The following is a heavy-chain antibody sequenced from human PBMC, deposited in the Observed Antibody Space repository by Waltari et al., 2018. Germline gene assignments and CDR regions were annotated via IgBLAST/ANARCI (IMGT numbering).Heavy chain of an antibody. D-gene: IGHD1-26*01. Sequence: QVQLVESGGGVVQPGRSLRLPCGAFGFTFSSFAAHWVRQAPGEGLEWVAMISNDGSRIYNIDSVKDRFTISRDNSKNTLYLQMNSLRPEDTAVYYCARDLYGIDTSRTGMDVWGQGTTVTVSS. V-gene: IGHV3-30*04. CDR2: ISNDGSRI. CDR1: GFTFSSFA. J-gene: IGHJ6*02. CDR3: ARDLYGIDTSRTGMDV.